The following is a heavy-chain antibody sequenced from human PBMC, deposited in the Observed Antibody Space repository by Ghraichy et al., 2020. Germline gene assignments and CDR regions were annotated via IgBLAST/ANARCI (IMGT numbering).Heavy chain of an antibody. Sequence: GGSLILSCAASGFNMTSRAMHWVRQAPGKGLEWVAIISHDGARKMYAASVEGRFTVSRATADNTLALQMDNLRPDDTATYYCATGYCSGTSCHFEGYYYSPMDVWGQGTTAIVSS. CDR2: ISHDGARK. CDR3: ATGYCSGTSCHFEGYYYSPMDV. J-gene: IGHJ6*02. D-gene: IGHD2-15*01. V-gene: IGHV3-30-3*01. CDR1: GFNMTSRA.